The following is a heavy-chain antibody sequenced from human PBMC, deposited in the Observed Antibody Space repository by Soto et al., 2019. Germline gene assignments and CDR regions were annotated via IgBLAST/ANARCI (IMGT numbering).Heavy chain of an antibody. V-gene: IGHV1-18*04. J-gene: IGHJ6*02. CDR2: ISGYNAKT. Sequence: ASVKVSCKPSDNTVTYYVIHWVRQTPGQGLEWLGWISGYNAKTRDAPNFQDRVPMTADTSTTTAFLEVRSLTSDDRGTYVSAATDGHYFGLDVWGQGTPVTVSS. CDR3: AATDGHYFGLDV. D-gene: IGHD1-1*01. CDR1: DNTVTYYV.